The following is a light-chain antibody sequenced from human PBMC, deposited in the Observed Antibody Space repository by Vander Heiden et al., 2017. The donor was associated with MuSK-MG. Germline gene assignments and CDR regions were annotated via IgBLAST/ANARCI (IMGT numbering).Light chain of an antibody. V-gene: IGLV3-25*03. Sequence: SYKLTQPPSVSVSPGQTARITCSGDALPNQYAHWYQQKPGQAPVLMIYKDSERPSGIPERFSGSKSGTTVTLTISGVQVEDEADYYCQSADSSGAYALFGGVTKLTVL. CDR1: ALPNQY. CDR3: QSADSSGAYAL. CDR2: KDS. J-gene: IGLJ2*01.